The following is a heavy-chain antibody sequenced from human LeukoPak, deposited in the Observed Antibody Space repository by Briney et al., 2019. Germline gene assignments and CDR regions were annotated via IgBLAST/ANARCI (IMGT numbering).Heavy chain of an antibody. V-gene: IGHV4-61*02. D-gene: IGHD5-12*01. Sequence: SETLSLTCTVSGGSISSGGYYWSWIRQPAGKGLEWIGRIYTSGSTNYNPSLKSRVTVSIDTSKAQFSLKLSSVTAADTAVYYCARGGVANPNYFDYWGQGTLVTVSS. CDR1: GGSISSGGYY. CDR2: IYTSGST. CDR3: ARGGVANPNYFDY. J-gene: IGHJ4*02.